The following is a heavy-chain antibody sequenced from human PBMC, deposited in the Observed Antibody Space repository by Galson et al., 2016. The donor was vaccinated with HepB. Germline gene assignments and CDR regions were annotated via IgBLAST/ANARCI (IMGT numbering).Heavy chain of an antibody. J-gene: IGHJ6*02. CDR3: AREGHSNSSSWYWYYYGMVS. V-gene: IGHV3-7*01. Sequence: SLRLSCAASGFTFSSYWMSWVRQAPGKGLEWVANIREDGSEKYYVDSVKGRFTISRDNAKNSLYLQMNSLRAEDTAVYYCAREGHSNSSSWYWYYYGMVSGAKGPRSPSP. CDR1: GFTFSSYW. CDR2: IREDGSEK. D-gene: IGHD6-13*01.